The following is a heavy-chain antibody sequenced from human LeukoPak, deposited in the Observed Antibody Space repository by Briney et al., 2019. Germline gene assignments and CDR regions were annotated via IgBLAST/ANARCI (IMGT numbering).Heavy chain of an antibody. CDR1: GGSISSGSYY. CDR3: ARAQPERYCSGGSCYSVWYYFDY. V-gene: IGHV4-61*02. CDR2: IYTSGST. J-gene: IGHJ4*02. D-gene: IGHD2-15*01. Sequence: SQTLSLTCTVSGGSISSGSYYWSWIRQPAGKGLEWIGRIYTSGSTNYNPSLKSRVIISVDTSKNQFSLKLSSVTAADTAVYYCARAQPERYCSGGSCYSVWYYFDYWGQGTLVTVSS.